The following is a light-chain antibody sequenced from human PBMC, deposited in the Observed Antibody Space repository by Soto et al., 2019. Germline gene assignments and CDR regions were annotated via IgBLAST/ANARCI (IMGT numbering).Light chain of an antibody. V-gene: IGKV3-20*01. CDR3: QQYGSSGT. Sequence: VLTQSPFTVLVSXWQCATLPXXASQSVSNNYLAWYQQKPGQAPRLLIYGASNRATGIPDRFSGSGSGTDFTLTISRLEPEDFAVYYCQQYGSSGTFGQGTKVDIK. J-gene: IGKJ1*01. CDR1: QSVSNNY. CDR2: GAS.